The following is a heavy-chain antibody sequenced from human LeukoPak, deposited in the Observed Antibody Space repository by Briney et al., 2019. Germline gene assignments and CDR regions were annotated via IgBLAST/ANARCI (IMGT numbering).Heavy chain of an antibody. J-gene: IGHJ5*02. CDR2: ISHDGSNI. V-gene: IGHV3-30*18. D-gene: IGHD2-15*01. CDR3: AKDPYRVVVATGNYLDP. Sequence: GGSLRLSCAASGFTFSSYGMNWVRQAPGKGLEWAAVISHDGSNIHYGDSVQGRFTISRDNSKNTLYLQMNSLRAEDTAMYYCAKDPYRVVVATGNYLDPWGQGTLVTVSS. CDR1: GFTFSSYG.